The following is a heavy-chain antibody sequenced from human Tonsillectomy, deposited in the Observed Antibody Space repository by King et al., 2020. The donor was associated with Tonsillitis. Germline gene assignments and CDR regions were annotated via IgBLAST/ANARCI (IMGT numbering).Heavy chain of an antibody. D-gene: IGHD2-8*01. CDR3: ARDDSTNGVWSWFDP. J-gene: IGHJ5*02. Sequence: VQLVESGAEVKKPGASVKVSCKASGYTFSGYYMHWVRQAPGQGLEWMGWINPNSGGTNYAQKFQGRVTLTRDTSISTAYMELSRLRADETAVDYCARDDSTNGVWSWFDPGGQGTLGTVSS. CDR1: GYTFSGYY. V-gene: IGHV1-2*02. CDR2: INPNSGGT.